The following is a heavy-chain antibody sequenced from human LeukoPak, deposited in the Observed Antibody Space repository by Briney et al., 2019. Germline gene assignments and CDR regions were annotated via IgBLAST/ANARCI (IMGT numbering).Heavy chain of an antibody. CDR2: INPNSGDT. Sequence: ASVKVSCKASAYTFTGYYIHWVRPAPGQGLEWMGWINPNSGDTNYAQMFQGRVTMTRDTSLSTAYIDLSRLRSDDTPVYYCARGLGVSDYYYYYMDVWGKGTTVTVSS. V-gene: IGHV1-2*02. CDR3: ARGLGVSDYYYYYMDV. CDR1: AYTFTGYY. D-gene: IGHD3-10*01. J-gene: IGHJ6*03.